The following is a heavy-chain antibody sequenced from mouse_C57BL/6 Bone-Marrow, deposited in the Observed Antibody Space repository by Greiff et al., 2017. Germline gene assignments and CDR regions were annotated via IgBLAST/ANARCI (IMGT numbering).Heavy chain of an antibody. CDR2: IWRGGST. CDR1: GFSLTSYG. CDR3: AKNSLYGFYAMDY. V-gene: IGHV2-5*01. Sequence: QVQLKQSGPGLVQPSQSLSITCTVSGFSLTSYGVHWVRQSPGKGLEWLGVIWRGGSTDYTAAFMSRLSITKDNSKSQVFFKMNSLQADDTAIYYCAKNSLYGFYAMDYWGQGTSVTVSS. J-gene: IGHJ4*01. D-gene: IGHD2-2*01.